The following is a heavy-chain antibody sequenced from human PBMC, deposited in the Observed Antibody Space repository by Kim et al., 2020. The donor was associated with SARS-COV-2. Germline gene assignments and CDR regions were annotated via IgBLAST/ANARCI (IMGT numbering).Heavy chain of an antibody. CDR2: ISSSSSYI. V-gene: IGHV3-21*01. Sequence: GGSLRLSCAASGFTFSSYSMNWVRQAPGKGLEWVSSISSSSSYIYYADSVKGRFTISRDNAKNSLYLQMNSLRAEDTAVYYCARDLRGYNWNLDYWGQGTLVTVSS. CDR3: ARDLRGYNWNLDY. J-gene: IGHJ4*02. D-gene: IGHD1-20*01. CDR1: GFTFSSYS.